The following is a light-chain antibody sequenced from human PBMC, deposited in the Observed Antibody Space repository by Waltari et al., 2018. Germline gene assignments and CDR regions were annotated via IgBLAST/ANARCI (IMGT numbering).Light chain of an antibody. CDR2: DVS. V-gene: IGLV2-14*03. CDR1: SSDIGGYNY. Sequence: QSALTQPASVPGSPGQSITISCTGTSSDIGGYNYVSWYQQVPGKAPELIIYDVSNRPSGVSSRFSGSKSGNTASLTISGLQAEDEANYYCSSYIDSSTLELFGGGTSLTVL. CDR3: SSYIDSSTLEL. J-gene: IGLJ2*01.